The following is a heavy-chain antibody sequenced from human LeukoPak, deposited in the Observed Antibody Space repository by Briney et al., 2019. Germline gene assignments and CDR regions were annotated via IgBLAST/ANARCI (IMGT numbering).Heavy chain of an antibody. D-gene: IGHD3-22*01. J-gene: IGHJ4*02. V-gene: IGHV1-69*04. CDR2: IIPSLGIA. CDR3: ARDRLDYYDSSGYFDY. CDR1: GGTFSSYG. Sequence: SVKVSCKASGGTFSSYGITWVRQARGHGLEWMGRIIPSLGIANYAQKFQGRVTITADKSTSTAYMELSSLRSEDTAVYYCARDRLDYYDSSGYFDYWGQGTLVTVSS.